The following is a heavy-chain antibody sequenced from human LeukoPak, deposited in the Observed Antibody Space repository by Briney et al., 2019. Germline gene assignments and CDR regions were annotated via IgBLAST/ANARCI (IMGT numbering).Heavy chain of an antibody. CDR2: IDWDDDK. CDR1: GFSLSTSGMC. Sequence: RESGPALVKPTQTLTLTCTFSGFSLSTSGMCVSWIRQPPGKALEWLARIDWDDDKYYSTSLKTRLTISKDTSKNQVVLTMTNMDPVDTATYYCARMNYDILTGGYYYYYMDIWGKGTTVTVSS. CDR3: ARMNYDILTGGYYYYYMDI. V-gene: IGHV2-70*11. D-gene: IGHD3-9*01. J-gene: IGHJ6*03.